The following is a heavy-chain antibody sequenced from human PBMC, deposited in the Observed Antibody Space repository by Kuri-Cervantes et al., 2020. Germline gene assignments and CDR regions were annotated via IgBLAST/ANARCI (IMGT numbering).Heavy chain of an antibody. CDR3: AREWVLELRSGFDY. Sequence: GGSLRLSCAASGFTFSSYWMSWVRQAPEKGLEWVANIKQDGSEKYYVDSVKGRFTISRDNAKNSLYLQMNSLRAEDTAVYYCAREWVLELRSGFDYWGQGTLVTVSS. V-gene: IGHV3-7*01. D-gene: IGHD1-7*01. J-gene: IGHJ4*02. CDR2: IKQDGSEK. CDR1: GFTFSSYW.